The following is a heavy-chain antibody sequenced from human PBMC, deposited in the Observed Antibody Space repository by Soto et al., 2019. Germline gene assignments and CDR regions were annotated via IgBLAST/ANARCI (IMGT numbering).Heavy chain of an antibody. Sequence: PGGSLRLSCAASGFTFSSYAMHWFRQAPGKGLEWVAVISYDGSNKYYADSVKGRFTISRDNSKNTLYLQMNSLRAEDTAVYYCARVKSGATTGRALGYWGQGTLVTVSS. D-gene: IGHD1-26*01. V-gene: IGHV3-30-3*01. CDR1: GFTFSSYA. J-gene: IGHJ4*02. CDR2: ISYDGSNK. CDR3: ARVKSGATTGRALGY.